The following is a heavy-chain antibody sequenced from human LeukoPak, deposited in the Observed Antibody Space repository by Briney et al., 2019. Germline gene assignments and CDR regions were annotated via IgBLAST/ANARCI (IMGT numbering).Heavy chain of an antibody. J-gene: IGHJ6*03. CDR2: ISYRETNQ. D-gene: IGHD3-10*01. CDR3: ARLISTGNYDGSGYYYMDV. V-gene: IGHV3-30*12. CDR1: GFTFSSYG. Sequence: GGSLRLSCAASGFTFSSYGMHWVRQAPGKGLEWVALISYRETNQHYADSVKGRFTISRDNSKNTLYLQMNSLRAEDTAVYYCARLISTGNYDGSGYYYMDVWGKGTTVTVSS.